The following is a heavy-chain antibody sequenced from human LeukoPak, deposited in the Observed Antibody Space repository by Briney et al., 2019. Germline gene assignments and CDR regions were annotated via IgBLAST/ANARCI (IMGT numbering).Heavy chain of an antibody. D-gene: IGHD1-26*01. CDR2: ISGGSSTI. Sequence: GGSLRLSCSASGFTFSIFTMNWVRQAPGKGLEWVSCISGGSSTIYYADSLKGRFTISRDNAKNSLYPQINSLRDEDTAVYYCARDRGGSYYDYWGQGTLVTVSS. V-gene: IGHV3-48*02. CDR1: GFTFSIFT. J-gene: IGHJ4*02. CDR3: ARDRGGSYYDY.